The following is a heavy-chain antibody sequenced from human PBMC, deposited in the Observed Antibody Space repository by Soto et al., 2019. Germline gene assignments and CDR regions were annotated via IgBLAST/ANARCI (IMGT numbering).Heavy chain of an antibody. J-gene: IGHJ4*02. V-gene: IGHV4-59*04. CDR3: ARLPKRYYYDSSGYYYYFDY. Sequence: ASETLSLTCTVSGDSISTYYWSWIRQPPGRGLEWIGYIYHSGSTYYNPSLKSRVTISVDTSKNQFSLKLSSVTAADTAVYYCARLPKRYYYDSSGYYYYFDYWGQGTLVTVSS. CDR1: GDSISTYY. D-gene: IGHD3-22*01. CDR2: IYHSGST.